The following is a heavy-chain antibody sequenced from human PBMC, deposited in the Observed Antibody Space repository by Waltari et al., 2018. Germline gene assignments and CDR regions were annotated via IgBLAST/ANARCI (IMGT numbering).Heavy chain of an antibody. V-gene: IGHV1-2*02. CDR1: GYTFTVYY. CDR3: AREEMATDS. Sequence: QLHLVQSRPEVNKPLLSAKVSCMASGYTFTVYYIHWVRQAPGQGLEWMGGINPNSGGTNYAQKFQGRVTMTRDTSISTAYMELSRLRSDDTAVYYCAREEMATDSWGQGTLVTVSS. J-gene: IGHJ5*01. CDR2: INPNSGGT. D-gene: IGHD5-12*01.